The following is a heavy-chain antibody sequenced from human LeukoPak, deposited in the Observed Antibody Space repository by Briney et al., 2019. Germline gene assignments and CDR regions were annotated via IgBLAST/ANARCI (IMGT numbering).Heavy chain of an antibody. Sequence: GASVKVSCKASGGTFSSYAISWVRQAPGQGLEWMGRIIPIFGTANYAQKFQGRVTITTDESTSTAYMELSSLRSEDTAVYYCACQLTILGVVTSNWFDPWGQGTLVTVSS. V-gene: IGHV1-69*05. CDR3: ACQLTILGVVTSNWFDP. CDR1: GGTFSSYA. CDR2: IIPIFGTA. J-gene: IGHJ5*02. D-gene: IGHD3-3*01.